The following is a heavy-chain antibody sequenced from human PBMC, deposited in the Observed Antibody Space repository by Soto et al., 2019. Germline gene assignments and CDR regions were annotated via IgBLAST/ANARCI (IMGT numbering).Heavy chain of an antibody. CDR3: ARLEGSSTSWGGYYYYGMDV. Sequence: PGESLKISCKGSGYSFTSYWIGWVRQMPGKGLEWMGIIYPGDPDTRYSPSFQGQVTISADKSISTAYLQWSSLKASDTAMYYCARLEGSSTSWGGYYYYGMDVWGQGTTVTAP. CDR2: IYPGDPDT. D-gene: IGHD2-2*01. J-gene: IGHJ6*02. CDR1: GYSFTSYW. V-gene: IGHV5-51*01.